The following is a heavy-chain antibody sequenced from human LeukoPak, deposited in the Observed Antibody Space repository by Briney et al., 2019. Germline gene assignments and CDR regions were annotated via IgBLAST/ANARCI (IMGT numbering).Heavy chain of an antibody. Sequence: SETLSLTCTVSGGSISSSSYYWGWIRQPPGKGLEWIGSIYYSGSTYYNPSLKSRVTISVDTSKNQFSLKLSSVTAADTAVYYCASTTYYDFWSGYFDWGQGTLVTVSS. CDR2: IYYSGST. CDR3: ASTTYYDFWSGYFD. J-gene: IGHJ4*02. CDR1: GGSISSSSYY. D-gene: IGHD3-3*01. V-gene: IGHV4-39*01.